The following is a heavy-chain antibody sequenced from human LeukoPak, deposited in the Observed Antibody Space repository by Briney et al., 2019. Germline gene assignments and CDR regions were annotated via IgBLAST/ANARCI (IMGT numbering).Heavy chain of an antibody. J-gene: IGHJ4*02. CDR3: ARPVDYNAGDY. Sequence: GGSLRLSCSASGFTFSAYTMNWVRQAPGQGLEWVSYISSGSSSVYYADSVKGRFTISRDNAKNSLYPQMNSLRAEDTAVYYCARPVDYNAGDYWGQGTLVTVSS. CDR2: ISSGSSSV. D-gene: IGHD5-12*01. V-gene: IGHV3-48*04. CDR1: GFTFSAYT.